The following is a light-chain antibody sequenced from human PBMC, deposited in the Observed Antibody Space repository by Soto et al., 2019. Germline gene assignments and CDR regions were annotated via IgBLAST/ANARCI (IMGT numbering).Light chain of an antibody. V-gene: IGLV1-44*01. CDR2: SNN. CDR3: AAWDGSLSAVL. J-gene: IGLJ2*01. CDR1: SSNIGSNA. Sequence: QPVLTQPPSASGTPGQRVTISCSGSSSNIGSNAVNWYQHIPGTAPKLLIYSNNQRPSGVPDRFSGSKSGTSASLAISGLQSEDEADYYCAAWDGSLSAVLFGGGTQLTVL.